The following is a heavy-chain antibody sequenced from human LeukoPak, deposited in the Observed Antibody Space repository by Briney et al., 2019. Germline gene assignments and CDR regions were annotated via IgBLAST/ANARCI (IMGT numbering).Heavy chain of an antibody. D-gene: IGHD6-13*01. CDR3: AKDTGITPSGISGFFDF. V-gene: IGHV3-43*02. CDR1: GFTVSDNY. Sequence: GGSLRLSCAASGFTVSDNYMSWVRQAPGKGLEWVSLISGDGDSTYYADSVRGRFTISRDNSKDSLYLQMNSLRTEDTALYYCAKDTGITPSGISGFFDFWGQGTLVTVSS. CDR2: ISGDGDST. J-gene: IGHJ4*02.